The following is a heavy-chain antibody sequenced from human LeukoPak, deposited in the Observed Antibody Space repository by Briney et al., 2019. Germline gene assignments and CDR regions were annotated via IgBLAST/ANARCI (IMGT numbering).Heavy chain of an antibody. J-gene: IGHJ4*02. Sequence: GGSLRLSCAASGSTFSSHTMNWVRQAPGKGLEWVSYISSTSSIIYYVDSVKGRFTISRDNAKNSLYLQMSSLRAEDTAVYYCARNLPAADYWGQGTLVTVSS. CDR2: ISSTSSII. V-gene: IGHV3-48*04. D-gene: IGHD2-2*01. CDR3: ARNLPAADY. CDR1: GSTFSSHT.